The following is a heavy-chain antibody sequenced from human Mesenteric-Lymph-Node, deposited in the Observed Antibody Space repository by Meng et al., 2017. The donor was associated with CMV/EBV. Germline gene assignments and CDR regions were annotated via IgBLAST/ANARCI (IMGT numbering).Heavy chain of an antibody. Sequence: ASVKVSCKASGYTFNGYYIHWVRQAPGQGLEWMGWINPNIADTNYAQKFQDRVTMTGDKSISTAFMEVIRLRSDDTAVYYCARGGYYYHYGMDVWGQGTTVTVSS. CDR2: INPNIADT. V-gene: IGHV1-2*02. CDR3: ARGGYYYHYGMDV. J-gene: IGHJ6*02. CDR1: GYTFNGYY.